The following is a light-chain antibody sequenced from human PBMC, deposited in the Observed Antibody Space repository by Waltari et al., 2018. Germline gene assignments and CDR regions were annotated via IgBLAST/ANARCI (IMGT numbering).Light chain of an antibody. V-gene: IGLV2-14*01. CDR1: SSDGGGYNH. CDR3: SSYSSSSSLDV. J-gene: IGLJ1*01. CDR2: DVT. Sequence: QSALTQPASVSGSPGQSITISCTGTSSDGGGYNHVSWYQQHPGKAPKLMIYDVTNRPSGVSNRFSGSKSGNTASLTISGLQPEDEADYYCSSYSSSSSLDVFGTGTKVTVL.